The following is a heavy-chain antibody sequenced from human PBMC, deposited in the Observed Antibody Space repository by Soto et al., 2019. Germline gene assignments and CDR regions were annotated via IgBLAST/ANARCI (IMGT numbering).Heavy chain of an antibody. CDR2: ISYDGSNK. V-gene: IGHV3-30*18. CDR3: AKWPWRGRAAAGTDVGY. CDR1: GFTFSSYG. Sequence: QVQLVESGGGVVQPGRSLRLSCAASGFTFSSYGMHWVRQAPGKGLEWGAVISYDGSNKYYADSVKGRFTISRDNSKNTLYLQMSSLRAEDTAVYYCAKWPWRGRAAAGTDVGYWGQGTLVTVSS. J-gene: IGHJ4*02. D-gene: IGHD6-13*01.